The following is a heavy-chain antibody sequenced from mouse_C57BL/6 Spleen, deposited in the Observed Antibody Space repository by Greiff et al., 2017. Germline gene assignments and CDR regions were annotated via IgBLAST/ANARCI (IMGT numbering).Heavy chain of an antibody. CDR1: GYAFSSYW. V-gene: IGHV1-80*01. CDR2: IYPGDGDT. CDR3: ARGELRRY. J-gene: IGHJ3*01. D-gene: IGHD2-4*01. Sequence: VQLQQSGASVKISCKASGYAFSSYWMNWVKQRPGKGLEWIGQIYPGDGDTNYNGKFKGKATLTADKSSSTAYMQLSSLTSEDSAVYFCARGELRRYWGQGTLVTVSA.